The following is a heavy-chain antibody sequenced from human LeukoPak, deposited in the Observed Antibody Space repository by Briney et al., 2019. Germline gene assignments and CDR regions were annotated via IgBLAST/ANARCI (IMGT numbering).Heavy chain of an antibody. CDR3: ASNRGWFGELFSGENGMDV. D-gene: IGHD3-10*01. CDR1: GFTFSSYS. Sequence: GGSLRLSCAASGFTFSSYSMNWVRQAPGKGLEWVSSISSSSSYIYYADSVKGRFTISRDNAKNSLYLQMNSLRAEDTAVYYCASNRGWFGELFSGENGMDVWGQGTTVTVSS. CDR2: ISSSSSYI. J-gene: IGHJ6*02. V-gene: IGHV3-21*01.